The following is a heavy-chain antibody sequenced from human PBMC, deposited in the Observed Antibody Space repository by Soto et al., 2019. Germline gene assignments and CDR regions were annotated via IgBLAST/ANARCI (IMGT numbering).Heavy chain of an antibody. J-gene: IGHJ4*02. Sequence: GASVKVSCKASGYTFSNYYIHWVRQAPGQGLEWMGIINPSGGSANYAQKFQGRVTMTRDTSTTTVYMELSSLRFEDTAVYYCTTETNWNYGCSGGSCSEIPGYYFDYWGQGTLVTVSS. CDR1: GYTFSNYY. CDR2: INPSGGSA. D-gene: IGHD2-15*01. CDR3: TTETNWNYGCSGGSCSEIPGYYFDY. V-gene: IGHV1-46*03.